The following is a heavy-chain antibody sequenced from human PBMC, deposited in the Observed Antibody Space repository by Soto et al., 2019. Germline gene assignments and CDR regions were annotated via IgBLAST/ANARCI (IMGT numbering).Heavy chain of an antibody. CDR1: GFTVSSNY. V-gene: IGHV3-53*01. CDR2: IYSGGST. D-gene: IGHD6-19*01. CDR3: ARGSSAEQWLARYYYYGMDV. J-gene: IGHJ6*02. Sequence: GGSLRLSCAASGFTVSSNYMSWVRQAPGRGLGWVSVIYSGGSTYYADSVKGRFTISGDNSKNTLCLQMNSLRAEDTAVYYCARGSSAEQWLARYYYYGMDVWGQGTTVTVSS.